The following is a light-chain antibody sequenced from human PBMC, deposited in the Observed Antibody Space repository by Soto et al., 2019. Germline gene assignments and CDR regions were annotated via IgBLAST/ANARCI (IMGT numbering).Light chain of an antibody. Sequence: EIVMTQSPATLSVSPGERATLSCRASQSVGGNLAWYQQKPGQPPRLLIYGASTRATGIPARFSGSGSGTEFTLTISSLQPEDFAVYYCQQYNNWTLTFGGGTKVEIK. CDR1: QSVGGN. J-gene: IGKJ4*01. V-gene: IGKV3-15*01. CDR3: QQYNNWTLT. CDR2: GAS.